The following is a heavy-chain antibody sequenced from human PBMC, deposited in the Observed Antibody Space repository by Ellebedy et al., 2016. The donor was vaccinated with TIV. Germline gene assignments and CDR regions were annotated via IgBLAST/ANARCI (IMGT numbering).Heavy chain of an antibody. CDR3: ARDLGRYGMDV. J-gene: IGHJ6*02. V-gene: IGHV4-59*01. Sequence: MPGGSLRLSCSVSGGAINNYYWTWIRQPPGQGLEWIGDIHHSGNSHIHPSLKSRVTLSLDTSKNPFSLGLSSVTAADTATYYCARDLGRYGMDVWGQGTTVTVSS. CDR1: GGAINNYY. CDR2: IHHSGNS.